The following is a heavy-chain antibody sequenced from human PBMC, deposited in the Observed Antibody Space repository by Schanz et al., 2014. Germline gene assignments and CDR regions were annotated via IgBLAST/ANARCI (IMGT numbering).Heavy chain of an antibody. D-gene: IGHD6-13*01. V-gene: IGHV1-18*01. Sequence: QVRLVQSGAEVKKPGASVNVSCRASGYTFINHGLSWVRRAPGQGPEWMGWISDYNADTKYAQKVQGRVTMTTDTSTSTAYMELRSLRSDDTAVYYCARSIVAIGTVPDDALHIWGQGTLVTVPS. CDR1: GYTFINHG. CDR3: ARSIVAIGTVPDDALHI. J-gene: IGHJ3*02. CDR2: ISDYNADT.